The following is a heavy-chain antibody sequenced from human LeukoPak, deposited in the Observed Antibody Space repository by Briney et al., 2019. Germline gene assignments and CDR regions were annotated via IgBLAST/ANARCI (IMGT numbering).Heavy chain of an antibody. V-gene: IGHV2-70*01. J-gene: IGHJ4*02. Sequence: TLSLTCTFSGFSLITSGMCVSWIRQPPGKALEWLALIDWDDDKYYSTSLKTRLTISKDTFKNQVVLTMTNMDPVDTATYYCARISAYGDYYFDYWGQGTLVTVSS. D-gene: IGHD4-17*01. CDR2: IDWDDDK. CDR1: GFSLITSGMC. CDR3: ARISAYGDYYFDY.